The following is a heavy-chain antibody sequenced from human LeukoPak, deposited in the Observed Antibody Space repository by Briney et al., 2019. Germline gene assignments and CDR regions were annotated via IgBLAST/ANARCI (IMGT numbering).Heavy chain of an antibody. Sequence: GGSLRLSCAASGFAFSSFAMYWVRQAPGKGLEYVSAISSDGLDTYCADSVKGRFTISRDNSKNTLFLQMGSLRPEDMAVYYCARRERYNYHLDYWGQGTLVTVSS. CDR3: ARRERYNYHLDY. CDR1: GFAFSSFA. J-gene: IGHJ4*02. D-gene: IGHD5-18*01. V-gene: IGHV3-64*02. CDR2: ISSDGLDT.